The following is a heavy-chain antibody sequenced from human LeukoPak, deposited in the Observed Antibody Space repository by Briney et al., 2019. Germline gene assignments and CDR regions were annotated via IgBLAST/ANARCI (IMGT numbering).Heavy chain of an antibody. V-gene: IGHV4-59*02. D-gene: IGHD3-10*02. CDR3: ARGMFAFDI. CDR2: MYYSGNT. Sequence: SETLSLTCTVSGDSVSLYYWSWIRQPPGKGLEWIGNMYYSGNTTYNPSLKSRLTLSVDTSKNQFSLKLSSVTAADTAVYYCARGMFAFDIWGQGTMVTVSS. CDR1: GDSVSLYY. J-gene: IGHJ3*02.